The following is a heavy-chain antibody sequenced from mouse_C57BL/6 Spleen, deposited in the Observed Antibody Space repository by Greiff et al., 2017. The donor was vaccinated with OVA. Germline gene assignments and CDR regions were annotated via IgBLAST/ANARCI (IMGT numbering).Heavy chain of an antibody. CDR3: ARKDDYDPYYAMDY. CDR2: IYPGSGST. J-gene: IGHJ4*01. CDR1: GYTFTSYW. Sequence: VKPGASVKMSCKASGYTFTSYWITWVKQRPGQGLEWIGDIYPGSGSTNYNEKFKSKATLTVDTSSSTAYMQLSSLTSEDSAVYYCARKDDYDPYYAMDYWGQGTSVTVSS. V-gene: IGHV1-55*01. D-gene: IGHD2-4*01.